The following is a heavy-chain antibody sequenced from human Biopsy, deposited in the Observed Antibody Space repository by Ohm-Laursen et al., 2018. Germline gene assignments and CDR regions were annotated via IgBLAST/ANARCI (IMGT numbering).Heavy chain of an antibody. J-gene: IGHJ6*02. CDR2: IYYSVMT. V-gene: IGHV4-59*02. CDR3: ARDSGILNYGNCKYYHYYGMDV. Sequence: GTLSLTCTVSGDSVTKYYWSWIRQPPGKGLEWIGHIYYSVMTNYNPSLQSRVSISVDTSRNQVSLTLSSVTAADTAVYYCARDSGILNYGNCKYYHYYGMDVWGQGTKVTVSS. CDR1: GDSVTKYY. D-gene: IGHD4-11*01.